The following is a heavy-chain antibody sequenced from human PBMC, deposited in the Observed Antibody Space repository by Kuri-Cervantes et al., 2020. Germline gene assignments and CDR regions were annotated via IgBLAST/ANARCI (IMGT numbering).Heavy chain of an antibody. CDR3: ASLYYYDTTH. J-gene: IGHJ4*02. V-gene: IGHV4-59*05. D-gene: IGHD3-22*01. Sequence: SETLSLTCTVSGGSISSYYWSWIRQPPGKGLEWIGSVYYSGSTYYNPSLKSRVTISVDTSKNQFSLNLSSVTATDTAMYYCASLYYYDTTHWGQGTLVTVSS. CDR1: GGSISSYY. CDR2: VYYSGST.